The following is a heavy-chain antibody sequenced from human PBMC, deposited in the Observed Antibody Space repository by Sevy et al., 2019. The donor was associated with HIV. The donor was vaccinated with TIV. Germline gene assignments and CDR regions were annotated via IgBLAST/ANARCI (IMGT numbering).Heavy chain of an antibody. CDR3: ARSGGYCSSTSCYNWFDP. CDR2: IYTSGST. CDR1: GGSISSYY. V-gene: IGHV4-4*07. Sequence: SETLSLTCTVSGGSISSYYWSWIRQPAGKGLECIGRIYTSGSTNYNPSLNGRVTMSVEPSKNQFSLKLSSVTAADTAVYYWARSGGYCSSTSCYNWFDPWGQGTLVTVSS. D-gene: IGHD2-2*01. J-gene: IGHJ5*02.